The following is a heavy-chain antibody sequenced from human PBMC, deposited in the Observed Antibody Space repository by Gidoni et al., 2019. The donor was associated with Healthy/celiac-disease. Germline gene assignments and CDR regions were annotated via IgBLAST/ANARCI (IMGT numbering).Heavy chain of an antibody. Sequence: QVQLPESGPGLVEPSETLSLTCTVSGGSISSYYWSCLRQPAGKGLEWIGRIYTSGSTNYNPSLKSRVTMAVDTSKNQFSLKLSSVTAADTAVYYCARQYYYDSSGYHDDAFDIWGQGTWSPSLQ. CDR2: IYTSGST. J-gene: IGHJ3*02. D-gene: IGHD3-22*01. V-gene: IGHV4-4*07. CDR1: GGSISSYY. CDR3: ARQYYYDSSGYHDDAFDI.